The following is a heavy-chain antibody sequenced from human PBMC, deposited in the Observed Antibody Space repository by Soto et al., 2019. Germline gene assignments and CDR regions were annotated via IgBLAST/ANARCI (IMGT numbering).Heavy chain of an antibody. V-gene: IGHV1-69*01. CDR2: IIPIFGTA. J-gene: IGHJ6*02. D-gene: IGHD2-15*01. Sequence: QVQLVQSGAEVNKPGSSVKVSCKASGGTFISYAISWVRQAPGQGLEWMGGIIPIFGTANSAQKVQGRVTTTADESTSTAYMELSSLISEDTAVYYCERDIVVVVAAVNCYCGMDFWGQVTTVTVSS. CDR3: ERDIVVVVAAVNCYCGMDF. CDR1: GGTFISYA.